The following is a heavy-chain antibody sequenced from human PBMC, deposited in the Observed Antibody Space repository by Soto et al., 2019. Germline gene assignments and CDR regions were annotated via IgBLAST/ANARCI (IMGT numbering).Heavy chain of an antibody. CDR3: TRDVMVRGVITFYYYGMDV. CDR2: IRSKAYGGTT. V-gene: IGHV3-49*04. D-gene: IGHD3-10*01. J-gene: IGHJ6*02. CDR1: GFTFGDYA. Sequence: SGGSLRLSCTASGFTFGDYAMSWVRQAPGKGLEWVGFIRSKAYGGTTEYAASVKGRFTISRDDSKSIAYLQMNSLKTEDTAVYYCTRDVMVRGVITFYYYGMDVWGQGTTVTVSS.